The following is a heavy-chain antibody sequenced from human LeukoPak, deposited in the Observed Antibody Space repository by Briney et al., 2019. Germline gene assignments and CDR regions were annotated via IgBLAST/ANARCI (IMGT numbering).Heavy chain of an antibody. D-gene: IGHD5-18*01. CDR1: GYTFTSYG. V-gene: IGHV1-18*01. Sequence: ASVKVSCKASGYTFTSYGISWVRQAPGQGLEWMGWISAYNGNTNYPQKPQSRVTITTDTSTSTAYMELRSLRSDDRAVYYCGRGPSELWHWGQGTMVTVSS. J-gene: IGHJ3*01. CDR3: GRGPSELWH. CDR2: ISAYNGNT.